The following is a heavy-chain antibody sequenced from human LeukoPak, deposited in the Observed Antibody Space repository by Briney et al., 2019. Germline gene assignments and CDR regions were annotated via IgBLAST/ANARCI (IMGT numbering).Heavy chain of an antibody. D-gene: IGHD3-10*01. CDR1: GGSISSSSYY. CDR2: IYYSGST. V-gene: IGHV4-39*02. CDR3: ARDYYGSGSHYTPLAD. J-gene: IGHJ4*02. Sequence: SETLSLTCTVSGGSISSSSYYWGWIRQPPGKGLEWIGSIYYSGSTYYNPSLKSRVTISVDTSKNQFSLKLSSVTAADTAVYYCARDYYGSGSHYTPLADWGQGTLVTVSS.